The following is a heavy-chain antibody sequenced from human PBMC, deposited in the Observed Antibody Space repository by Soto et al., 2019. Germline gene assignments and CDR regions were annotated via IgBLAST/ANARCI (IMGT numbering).Heavy chain of an antibody. D-gene: IGHD1-26*01. V-gene: IGHV1-69*06. CDR3: ARATTKDGT. CDR1: GGTFSSLG. Sequence: QLVQSGAEVKKPGSSVNISCKASGGTFSSLGLSWVRQAPGQGLEWMGGIIPIFGTTNYAQKFQGRLTITADKVTSTAYMELTSLTSKDTAVYYCARATTKDGTWGQGTLVTVSS. CDR2: IIPIFGTT. J-gene: IGHJ4*02.